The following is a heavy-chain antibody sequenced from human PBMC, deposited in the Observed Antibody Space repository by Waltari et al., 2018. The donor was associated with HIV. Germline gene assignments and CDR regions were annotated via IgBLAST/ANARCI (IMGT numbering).Heavy chain of an antibody. D-gene: IGHD6-19*01. V-gene: IGHV3-53*01. J-gene: IGHJ4*02. CDR2: CYSGGST. CDR1: GFTVSSNY. Sequence: EVQLVESGGGLIQPGGSLRLSCAASGFTVSSNYMSWVRQAPGKGLGWVSFCYSGGSTYYADSVKGRFTISRDNSKNTLYLQMNSLRAEDTAVYYCARAGSGWYMGNFDYWGQGTLVTVSS. CDR3: ARAGSGWYMGNFDY.